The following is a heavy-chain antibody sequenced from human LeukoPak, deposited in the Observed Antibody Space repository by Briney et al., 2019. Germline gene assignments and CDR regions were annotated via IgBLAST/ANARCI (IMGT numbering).Heavy chain of an antibody. Sequence: GGSLRLSCAASGFTFSSYSMNWVRQAPGKGLEWVSSISSSSSYIYYADSVKGRFTISRDNAKNSLYLQMNSLRAEDTAVYYCARARPTVTHGDYWGQGTLVTVFS. V-gene: IGHV3-21*01. D-gene: IGHD4-17*01. CDR2: ISSSSSYI. CDR1: GFTFSSYS. J-gene: IGHJ4*02. CDR3: ARARPTVTHGDY.